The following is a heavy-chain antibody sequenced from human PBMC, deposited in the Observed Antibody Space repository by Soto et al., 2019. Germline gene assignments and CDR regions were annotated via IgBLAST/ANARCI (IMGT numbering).Heavy chain of an antibody. Sequence: SETLSLTCTVSGGSISSGGYYWSWIRQHPGKGLEWIGYIYYSGSTNYNPSLKSRVTIAVDTSKNQFSMKLSSVTAANTAMYYCARGFYDSGSYYTQLDYWGLGTLVTVSS. CDR2: IYYSGST. J-gene: IGHJ4*02. CDR1: GGSISSGGYY. V-gene: IGHV4-61*08. D-gene: IGHD3-10*01. CDR3: ARGFYDSGSYYTQLDY.